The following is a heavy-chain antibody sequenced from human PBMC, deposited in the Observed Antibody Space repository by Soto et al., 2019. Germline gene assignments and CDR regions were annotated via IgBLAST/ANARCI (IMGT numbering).Heavy chain of an antibody. D-gene: IGHD5-18*01. CDR1: GFTFSSYW. Sequence: EVQLVESGGGLVQPGGSLRLSCAASGFTFSSYWMHWVRQAPGKGLVWVSRINSDGSGTSYADSVKGRFTISRDNAKNTLYLQMNSLRAEDTAVYYCARPAMVRVGDFDLWGQGTMVTVSS. CDR3: ARPAMVRVGDFDL. CDR2: INSDGSGT. V-gene: IGHV3-74*01. J-gene: IGHJ3*01.